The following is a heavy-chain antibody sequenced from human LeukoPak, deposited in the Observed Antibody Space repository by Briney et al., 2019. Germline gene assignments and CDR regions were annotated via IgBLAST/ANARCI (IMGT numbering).Heavy chain of an antibody. J-gene: IGHJ6*03. D-gene: IGHD6-19*01. Sequence: GGSLRLSCAASGFTVSSNYMSWVRQAPGKGLEWVSVIYSGGSTYYADSVKGRFTISRDNSKNTLYLQMNSLRAEDTAVYYCARGAVARFMDVWGKGTTVTVSS. CDR3: ARGAVARFMDV. V-gene: IGHV3-53*01. CDR1: GFTVSSNY. CDR2: IYSGGST.